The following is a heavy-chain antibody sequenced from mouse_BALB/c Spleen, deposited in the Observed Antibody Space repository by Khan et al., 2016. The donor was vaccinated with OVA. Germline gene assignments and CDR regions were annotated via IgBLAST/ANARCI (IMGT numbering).Heavy chain of an antibody. Sequence: VQLVESGGGLVQPGGSRKLSCAASGFTFSNFGMHWIRQAPEKGLEWVAYIRGDSNTIYYADTVKGRFTIFRDNPRNTLFLQMTSLRSDDTAMYYCARSYFYGYYFDQWGQGTTLTVS. CDR2: IRGDSNTI. J-gene: IGHJ2*01. V-gene: IGHV5-17*02. D-gene: IGHD1-1*01. CDR3: ARSYFYGYYFDQ. CDR1: GFTFSNFG.